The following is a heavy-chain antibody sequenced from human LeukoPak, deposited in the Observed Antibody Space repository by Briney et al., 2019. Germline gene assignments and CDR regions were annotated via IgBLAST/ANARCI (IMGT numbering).Heavy chain of an antibody. CDR3: AREEDVYDFWSGYYRGIDY. Sequence: SETLSLTCTVSGYSISSGYYWGWTRQPPGKGLEWIGSIYHSGSTYYNPSLKSRVTISVDTSKNQFSLKLSSVTAADTAVYYCAREEDVYDFWSGYYRGIDYWGQGTLVTVSS. J-gene: IGHJ4*02. CDR2: IYHSGST. D-gene: IGHD3-3*01. CDR1: GYSISSGYY. V-gene: IGHV4-38-2*02.